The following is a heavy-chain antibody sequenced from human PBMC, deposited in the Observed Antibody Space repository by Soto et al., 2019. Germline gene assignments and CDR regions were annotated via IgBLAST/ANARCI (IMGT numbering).Heavy chain of an antibody. CDR1: GGSISTYY. D-gene: IGHD6-19*01. Sequence: SETLSLTCTVSGGSISTYYWSWSRQPPGKGLEWIGYIYYSGSTNYNPSLKSRVTISVDTSKNQFSLKLSSVTAADTAVYYCAREPVAGNGGWFDPWGQGTLVTVSS. J-gene: IGHJ5*02. V-gene: IGHV4-59*01. CDR3: AREPVAGNGGWFDP. CDR2: IYYSGST.